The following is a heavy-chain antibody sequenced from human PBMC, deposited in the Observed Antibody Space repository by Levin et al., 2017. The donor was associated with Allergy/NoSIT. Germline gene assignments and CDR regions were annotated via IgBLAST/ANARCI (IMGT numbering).Heavy chain of an antibody. D-gene: IGHD5-12*01. CDR2: IYHSGST. Sequence: SETLSLTCAVSGYSISSGYYWGWIRQPPGKGLEWIGSIYHSGSTYYNPSLKSRVTISVDTSKNQFSLKLSSVTAADTAVYYCAKSEGGYSGYDYHDYWGQGTLVTVSS. V-gene: IGHV4-38-2*01. J-gene: IGHJ4*02. CDR1: GYSISSGYY. CDR3: AKSEGGYSGYDYHDY.